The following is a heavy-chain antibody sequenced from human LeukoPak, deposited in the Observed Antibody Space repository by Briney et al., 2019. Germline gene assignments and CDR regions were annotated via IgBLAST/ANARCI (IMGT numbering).Heavy chain of an antibody. CDR3: ATRNLDDSRGCYFYFFDF. V-gene: IGHV3-23*01. D-gene: IGHD3-22*01. J-gene: IGHJ4*02. Sequence: GGSLRLSWAASGFNFSSYAMSWVRQAPGKGLEWVSGISGSGGSTYYADSVKGRFIISRDNSNNTVYLQMNSLRAEDTAVYYCATRNLDDSRGCYFYFFDFRGQGTLVTVSS. CDR1: GFNFSSYA. CDR2: ISGSGGST.